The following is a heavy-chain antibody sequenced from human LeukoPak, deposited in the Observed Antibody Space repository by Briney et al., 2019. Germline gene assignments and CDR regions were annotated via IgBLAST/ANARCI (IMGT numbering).Heavy chain of an antibody. Sequence: SETLSLTCTVSGGSLSSYYWSWIRQPPGKGLEWIGYIYYSGSTNYNPSLKSRVTISVDTSKNQFSLKLSSVTAADTAVYYCASSNPRYNWFDPWGQGTLVTVSS. J-gene: IGHJ5*02. CDR1: GGSLSSYY. V-gene: IGHV4-59*01. D-gene: IGHD1-14*01. CDR3: ASSNPRYNWFDP. CDR2: IYYSGST.